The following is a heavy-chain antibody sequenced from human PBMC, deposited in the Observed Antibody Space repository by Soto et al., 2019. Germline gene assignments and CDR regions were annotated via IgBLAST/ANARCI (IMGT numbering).Heavy chain of an antibody. CDR3: AKDRVSEHTSXXPQGX. D-gene: IGHD2-2*01. V-gene: IGHV3-30*18. Sequence: RLSCAASGFTFSGYGMHWVRQAPGKGLEWVAVISNDGTNTYYVDSVKGRFTISRDNSKNTLDLQMNSLRAEDTAVYYCAKDRVSEHTSXXPQGXXGQGTLXTVSS. CDR2: ISNDGTNT. CDR1: GFTFSGYG. J-gene: IGHJ5*02.